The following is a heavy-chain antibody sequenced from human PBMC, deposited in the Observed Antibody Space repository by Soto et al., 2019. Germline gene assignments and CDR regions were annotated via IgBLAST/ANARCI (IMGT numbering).Heavy chain of an antibody. D-gene: IGHD1-20*01. J-gene: IGHJ6*02. Sequence: QVQLLQSGAEVKKPGSSVKVSCKVSGGAFTNYSLNWVRYAPGQGLEWLGGIIPLHNTSNYSLKLLARGSVTADISSNTVYMHLSGLTYDDTATYYCAIWSNWNPLYSRGMDVWGQGTTVTVSS. CDR1: GGAFTNYS. CDR2: IIPLHNTS. CDR3: AIWSNWNPLYSRGMDV. V-gene: IGHV1-69*06.